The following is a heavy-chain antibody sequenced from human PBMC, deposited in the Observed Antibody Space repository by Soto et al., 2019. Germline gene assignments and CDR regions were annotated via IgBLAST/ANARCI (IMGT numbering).Heavy chain of an antibody. CDR2: MNPNSGNT. V-gene: IGHV1-8*01. Sequence: ASVKVSCKASGYTFTSYDINWVRQATGQGLEWMGWMNPNSGNTGYAQKFQGRVTMTRNTSISTAYMELSSLRSEDTAVYYCARTYGSGTYGAYYYYGMDVWGQGTTVTVSS. D-gene: IGHD3-10*01. CDR3: ARTYGSGTYGAYYYYGMDV. CDR1: GYTFTSYD. J-gene: IGHJ6*02.